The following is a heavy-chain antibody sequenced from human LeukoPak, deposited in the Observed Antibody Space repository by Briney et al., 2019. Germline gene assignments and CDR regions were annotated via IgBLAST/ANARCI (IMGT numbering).Heavy chain of an antibody. CDR1: GGSISSGGYY. Sequence: SETLSLTCTVSGGSISSGGYYWSWIRQHPGKGLEWIGYIYYSGSTYYNPSLESRVTISVDTSKNQFSLKLSSVTAADTAVYYCARGNDGDYGVGGNWGQGTLVTVSS. J-gene: IGHJ4*02. CDR2: IYYSGST. D-gene: IGHD4-17*01. CDR3: ARGNDGDYGVGGN. V-gene: IGHV4-31*03.